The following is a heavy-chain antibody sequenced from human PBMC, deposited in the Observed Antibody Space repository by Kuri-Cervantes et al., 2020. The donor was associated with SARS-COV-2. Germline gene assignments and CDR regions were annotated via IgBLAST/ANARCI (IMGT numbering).Heavy chain of an antibody. Sequence: ESLKISCTVSGDTISSYSGSFHYWPWIRQPPGKGLEWIGYISHSRGTNYNPSLKSRVTISRDTSKNQFSLKLTSVSAADTAVYYCTRALSYTGYSWSYNWFDPWGQGTLVTVSS. D-gene: IGHD1-26*01. CDR1: GDTISSYSGSFHY. V-gene: IGHV4-61*01. CDR2: ISHSRGT. J-gene: IGHJ5*02. CDR3: TRALSYTGYSWSYNWFDP.